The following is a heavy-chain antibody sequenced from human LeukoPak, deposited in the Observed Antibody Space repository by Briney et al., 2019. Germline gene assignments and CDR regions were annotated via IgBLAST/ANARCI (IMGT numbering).Heavy chain of an antibody. CDR1: GGSISSSSYY. Sequence: SETLSLTCTVSGGSISSSSYYWGGIRQPPGKGLEWIGSIYYSGSTYYNPSLKSRVTISVDRSKNQFSLKLGSVTAADTAVYYCARVVPAAMMFDYWGQGTLVTVSS. CDR2: IYYSGST. V-gene: IGHV4-39*07. D-gene: IGHD2-2*01. CDR3: ARVVPAAMMFDY. J-gene: IGHJ4*02.